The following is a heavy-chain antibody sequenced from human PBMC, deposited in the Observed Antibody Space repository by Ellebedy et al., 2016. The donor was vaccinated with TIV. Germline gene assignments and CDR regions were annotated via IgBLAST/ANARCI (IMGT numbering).Heavy chain of an antibody. V-gene: IGHV4-39*02. CDR1: GGSISSSSYY. CDR3: ARKGSYDILTGYYIDFDY. J-gene: IGHJ4*02. CDR2: IYYSGST. D-gene: IGHD3-9*01. Sequence: MPSETLSLTCTVSGGSISSSSYYWGWIRQPPGQGLEWIGSIYYSGSTYYNPSLKSRVTISVDTSKNHFSLKLSSVTAADTAVYYCARKGSYDILTGYYIDFDYWGQGTLVTVSS.